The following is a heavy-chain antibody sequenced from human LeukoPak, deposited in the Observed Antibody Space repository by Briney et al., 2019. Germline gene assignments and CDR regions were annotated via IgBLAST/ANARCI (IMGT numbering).Heavy chain of an antibody. CDR3: ARDANYYDSSGYYYFDY. Sequence: GASVKVSCKASGYTFTSYDINWVRQAPGQGLEWMGWINPNSGGTNYAQTFQGWVTMTRDTSISTAYMEPSRLRSDDTAVYYCARDANYYDSSGYYYFDYWGQGTLVTVSS. CDR1: GYTFTSYD. J-gene: IGHJ4*02. D-gene: IGHD3-22*01. V-gene: IGHV1-2*04. CDR2: INPNSGGT.